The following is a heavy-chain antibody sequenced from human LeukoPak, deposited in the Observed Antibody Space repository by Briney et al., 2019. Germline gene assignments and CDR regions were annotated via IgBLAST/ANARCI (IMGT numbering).Heavy chain of an antibody. CDR3: AKDRGRYSYGSEFDY. CDR1: GFTFSSYG. CDR2: IRYDGNNK. D-gene: IGHD5-18*01. V-gene: IGHV3-30*02. Sequence: GGSLRLSCAASGFTFSSYGIHWVRQAPGKGLEWVAFIRYDGNNKYYADSVKGRFTISRDNSKNTLYLQMNSLRVEDTAVYYCAKDRGRYSYGSEFDYWGQGTLVTVSS. J-gene: IGHJ4*02.